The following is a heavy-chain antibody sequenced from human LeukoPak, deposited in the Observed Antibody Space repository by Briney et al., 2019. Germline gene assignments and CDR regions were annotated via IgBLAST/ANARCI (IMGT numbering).Heavy chain of an antibody. J-gene: IGHJ4*02. CDR3: ARGLMMAVAGRGEFHY. V-gene: IGHV4-59*01. CDR2: IYYSGST. CDR1: GGSISSYY. D-gene: IGHD6-13*01. Sequence: SETLSLTCIVSGGSISSYYWSWIRQPPGKGLEWIGYIYYSGSTNYNPSLKSRVTISVDTSKNQFSLKLSSVTAADTAVYYCARGLMMAVAGRGEFHYWGQGTLVTVSS.